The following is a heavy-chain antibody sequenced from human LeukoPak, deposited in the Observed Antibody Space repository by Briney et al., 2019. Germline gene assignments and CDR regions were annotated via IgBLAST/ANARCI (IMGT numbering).Heavy chain of an antibody. CDR1: GYTFTSYD. CDR3: ARVTAMVPTLEY. CDR2: MNPNSGNT. D-gene: IGHD5-18*01. V-gene: IGHV1-8*03. Sequence: ASVKVSCKASGYTFTSYDINWVRQATGQGLEWMGWMNPNSGNTGYAQKFQGRVTITRNTSISTAYMELSSLRSEDTAVYYCARVTAMVPTLEYWGQGTLVTVSS. J-gene: IGHJ4*02.